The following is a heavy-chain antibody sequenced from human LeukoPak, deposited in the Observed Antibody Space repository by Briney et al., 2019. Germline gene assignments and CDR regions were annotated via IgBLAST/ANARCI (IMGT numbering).Heavy chain of an antibody. D-gene: IGHD3-3*01. CDR3: AKGYTILEWYSANTGNWFDP. CDR1: GFTFSSYA. V-gene: IGHV3-23*01. CDR2: ISGSGGST. J-gene: IGHJ5*02. Sequence: PGGSLRLSCAASGFTFSSYAMSWVRQAPGKGLEWVSAISGSGGSTYYADSVKGRFTISRDNSKNTLYLQMNSLRAEDTAVYYCAKGYTILEWYSANTGNWFDPWGQGTLVTVSS.